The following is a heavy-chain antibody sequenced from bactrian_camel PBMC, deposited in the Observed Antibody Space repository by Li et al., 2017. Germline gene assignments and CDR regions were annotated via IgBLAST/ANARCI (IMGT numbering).Heavy chain of an antibody. CDR2: IGSADST. CDR3: AAGPPHTCLYYLDYDTQAEFNY. J-gene: IGHJ4*01. D-gene: IGHD4*01. V-gene: IGHV3S53*01. Sequence: HVQLVESGGGSVQAGGSLRLSCAISGYTYSTYSMTWFRQAPGKEREGVAAIGSADSTSYADSVRGRFTLYQGSAKNTVYLQMNSLKPEDTAMYYCAAGPPHTCLYYLDYDTQAEFNYWGQGTQVTVS. CDR1: GYTYSTYS.